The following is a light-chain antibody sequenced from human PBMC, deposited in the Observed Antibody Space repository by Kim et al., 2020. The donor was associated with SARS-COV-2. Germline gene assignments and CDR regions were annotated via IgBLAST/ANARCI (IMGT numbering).Light chain of an antibody. CDR2: QSL. V-gene: IGKV1-5*03. Sequence: SASVGAKVTITCRASQSISNWLAWYQQKPGKAPNVLIFQSLNLESGVPSRFSGSASGTEFTLTISSLQPDDFATYYCLQHSTYPYTFGQGTKLEIK. CDR3: LQHSTYPYT. CDR1: QSISNW. J-gene: IGKJ2*01.